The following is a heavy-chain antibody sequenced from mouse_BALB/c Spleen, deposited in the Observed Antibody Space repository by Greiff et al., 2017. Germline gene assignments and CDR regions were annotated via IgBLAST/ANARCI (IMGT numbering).Heavy chain of an antibody. Sequence: VLLVESGAELAKPGASVKMSCKASGYTFTSYWMHWVKQRPGQGLEWIGYINPSTGYTEYNQKFKDKATLTADKSSSTAYMQLSSLTSEDSAVYYCARRGLLRYFEGWGAGTTVTVSA. CDR2: INPSTGYT. CDR1: GYTFTSYW. V-gene: IGHV1-7*01. D-gene: IGHD2-3*01. CDR3: ARRGLLRYFEG. J-gene: IGHJ1*01.